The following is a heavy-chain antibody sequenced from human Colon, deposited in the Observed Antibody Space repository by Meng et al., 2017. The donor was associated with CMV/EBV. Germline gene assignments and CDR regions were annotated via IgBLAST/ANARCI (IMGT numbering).Heavy chain of an antibody. V-gene: IGHV1-46*01. Sequence: ASVKVSCKASGYTFTSYGISWVRQAPGQGLEWMGVINASGGSTMFAQKFQGRVTLTRDTSTSTVYMEVSSLRSEDTATYYCARGAVGNSRRPYYATDVWGQGTTVTVSS. J-gene: IGHJ6*02. D-gene: IGHD1-14*01. CDR1: GYTFTSYG. CDR2: INASGGST. CDR3: ARGAVGNSRRPYYATDV.